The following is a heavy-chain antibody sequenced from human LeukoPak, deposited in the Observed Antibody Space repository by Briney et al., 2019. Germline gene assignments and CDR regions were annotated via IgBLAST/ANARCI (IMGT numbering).Heavy chain of an antibody. D-gene: IGHD2-15*01. CDR2: VYHSGSA. J-gene: IGHJ4*02. Sequence: SGTLSLTCAVSGDSISSPKWWSWVRQPPGKGLEWIGEVYHSGSANYNPSVKSRVTISVDKSKNQFSLRLTSATAADTAVYYCARVLRGIVAPPRWGQGTLVSVSS. V-gene: IGHV4-4*02. CDR3: ARVLRGIVAPPR. CDR1: GDSISSPKW.